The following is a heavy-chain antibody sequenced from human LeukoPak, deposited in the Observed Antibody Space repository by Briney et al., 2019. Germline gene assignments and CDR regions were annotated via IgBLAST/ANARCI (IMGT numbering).Heavy chain of an antibody. Sequence: PSETLSLTCAVYGGSFSGYYWSWIRQPPGKGLEWIGEINHSGSTNYNPSLKSRVTISVDTSKNQFSLKLSSVTAADTAVYYCARDAFVFEWEQQFAFDPWGQGTLVTVSS. CDR3: ARDAFVFEWEQQFAFDP. J-gene: IGHJ5*02. V-gene: IGHV4-34*01. D-gene: IGHD1-26*01. CDR1: GGSFSGYY. CDR2: INHSGST.